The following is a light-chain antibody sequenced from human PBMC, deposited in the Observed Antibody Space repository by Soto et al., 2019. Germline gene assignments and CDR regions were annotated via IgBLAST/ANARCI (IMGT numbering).Light chain of an antibody. CDR1: QGIAGS. Sequence: DIHLTQSPSFLSASLGDRVTITCRASQGIAGSLAWYQQKPGKPPKLLIYAESTLQSGVPSWFSGSGSGTRGTLTISSLQPEDFATYYCQQVKSYPRTFGGGTKVDIK. CDR3: QQVKSYPRT. V-gene: IGKV1-9*01. CDR2: AES. J-gene: IGKJ4*01.